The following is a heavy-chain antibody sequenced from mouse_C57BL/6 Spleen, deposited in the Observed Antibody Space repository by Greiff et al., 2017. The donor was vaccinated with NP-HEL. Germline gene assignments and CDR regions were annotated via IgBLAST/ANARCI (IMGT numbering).Heavy chain of an antibody. D-gene: IGHD1-1*01. J-gene: IGHJ1*03. CDR1: GYAFSSYW. Sequence: VQLQQSGAELVKPGATVKISCKASGYAFSSYWMNWVKQRPGKGLEWIGQIYPGDGDTNYNGKFTGKATLTADKSSSTAYMQLSSLTSEDSAVYFCARSTTVVAPRYFDVWGTGTTVTVSS. V-gene: IGHV1-80*01. CDR2: IYPGDGDT. CDR3: ARSTTVVAPRYFDV.